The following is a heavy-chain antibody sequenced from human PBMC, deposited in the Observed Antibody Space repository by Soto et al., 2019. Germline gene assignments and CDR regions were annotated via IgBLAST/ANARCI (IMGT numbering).Heavy chain of an antibody. Sequence: GGSLRLSCAASGFTFSSYAMSWVRQAPGKGLEWVSAISGSGGSTYYADSVKGRFTISRDNSKNTLYLQMNSLRAEDTAVYYCASRPRGHWELPYWGQGTLVTVSS. J-gene: IGHJ4*02. D-gene: IGHD1-26*01. CDR3: ASRPRGHWELPY. V-gene: IGHV3-23*01. CDR2: ISGSGGST. CDR1: GFTFSSYA.